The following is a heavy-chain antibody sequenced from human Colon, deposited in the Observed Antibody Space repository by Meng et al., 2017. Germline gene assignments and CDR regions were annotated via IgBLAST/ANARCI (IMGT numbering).Heavy chain of an antibody. CDR3: ARDGTTRGDH. CDR2: INVVNGNT. D-gene: IGHD1-14*01. V-gene: IGHV1-3*01. Sequence: QVQLVQSGAEVKNPGASVKVSCKASGYTFTSYSMHWVRQAPGPGLQWLGWINVVNGNTIHSQKFEDRLTITRDTSASTFYMEVSSLTSEDTAVYYCARDGTTRGDHWGQGTLVTVSS. CDR1: GYTFTSYS. J-gene: IGHJ5*02.